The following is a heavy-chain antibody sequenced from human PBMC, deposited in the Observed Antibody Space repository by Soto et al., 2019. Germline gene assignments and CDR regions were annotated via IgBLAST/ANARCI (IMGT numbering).Heavy chain of an antibody. D-gene: IGHD3-22*01. CDR3: ASPRIGSGYQQGDDAFDI. V-gene: IGHV5-10-1*01. CDR2: IDPSDSYT. J-gene: IGHJ3*02. CDR1: GYSFTSYW. Sequence: LKISCKGSGYSFTSYWISWVRQMPGKGLEWMGRIDPSDSYTNYSPSFQGHVTISADKSISTAYLQWSSLKASDTAMYYCASPRIGSGYQQGDDAFDIWGQGTMVTVSS.